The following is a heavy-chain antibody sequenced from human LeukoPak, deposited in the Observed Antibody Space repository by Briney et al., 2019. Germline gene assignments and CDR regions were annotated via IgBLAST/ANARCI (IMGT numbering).Heavy chain of an antibody. CDR1: GGSISSYY. Sequence: SETLSLTCTVSGGSISSYYWSWIRQPAGKGLEWIRRIYTSGSTNYNPSLKSRVTMSVDTSKNQFSLKLSSVTAADTAVYYCARSPSSNDYGDYAYYYYCFRDVWGKGTTVTVSS. V-gene: IGHV4-4*07. CDR2: IYTSGST. J-gene: IGHJ6*03. CDR3: ARSPSSNDYGDYAYYYYCFRDV. D-gene: IGHD4-17*01.